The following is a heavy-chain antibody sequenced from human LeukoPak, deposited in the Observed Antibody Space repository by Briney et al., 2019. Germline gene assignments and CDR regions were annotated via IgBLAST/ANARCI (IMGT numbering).Heavy chain of an antibody. V-gene: IGHV3-30*18. D-gene: IGHD4-23*01. CDR3: AKDKDYGGRNGRFDY. CDR2: ISDDGRRK. J-gene: IGHJ4*02. CDR1: GFSFISYG. Sequence: GGSLRLSCAASGFSFISYGMHWVRQAPGKGLEWVGVISDDGRRKDYADSVKGRFTISRDNSKNTLYLQMNSLRAEDTAVYYCAKDKDYGGRNGRFDYWGQGTLVTVSS.